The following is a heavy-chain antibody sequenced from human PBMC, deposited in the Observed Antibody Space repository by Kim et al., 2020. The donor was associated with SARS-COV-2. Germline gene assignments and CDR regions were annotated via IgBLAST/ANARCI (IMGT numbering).Heavy chain of an antibody. CDR1: GGSISSYY. CDR3: ARLHYAGYCSSWYIFDY. V-gene: IGHV4-59*08. Sequence: SETLSLTCTVSGGSISSYYWSWIRQLPGKGLEWIGYIYYSGSTNYNPSLTSRFTISVDTSKNQFSLKLSSLTAADTAVFYCARLHYAGYCSSWYIFDYWG. CDR2: IYYSGST. D-gene: IGHD6-13*01. J-gene: IGHJ4*01.